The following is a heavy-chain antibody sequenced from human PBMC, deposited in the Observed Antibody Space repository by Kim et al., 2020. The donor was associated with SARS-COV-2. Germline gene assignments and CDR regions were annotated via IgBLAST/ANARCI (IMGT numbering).Heavy chain of an antibody. CDR1: GFTFDDYA. D-gene: IGHD6-19*01. CDR3: AKSLAGQRGYYFDY. Sequence: GGSLRLSCAASGFTFDDYAMHWVRQAPGKGLEWVSGISWNSGSIGYADSVKGRFTISRDNAKNSLYLQMNSLRAEDTALYYCAKSLAGQRGYYFDYWGQG. J-gene: IGHJ4*02. V-gene: IGHV3-9*01. CDR2: ISWNSGSI.